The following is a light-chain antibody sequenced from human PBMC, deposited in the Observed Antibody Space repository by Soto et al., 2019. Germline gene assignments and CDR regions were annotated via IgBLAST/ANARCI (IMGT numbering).Light chain of an antibody. J-gene: IGKJ3*01. Sequence: EIVLTQSTATLSLSPGERATLSCRASQNVSSYLAWYQQKPGQAPRLLIYDASNRATGIPARFSGSGSVTEFTLTISSLEPEDFAVYYCQQRSNWPPLFTFGPGTKVDIK. V-gene: IGKV3-11*01. CDR1: QNVSSY. CDR2: DAS. CDR3: QQRSNWPPLFT.